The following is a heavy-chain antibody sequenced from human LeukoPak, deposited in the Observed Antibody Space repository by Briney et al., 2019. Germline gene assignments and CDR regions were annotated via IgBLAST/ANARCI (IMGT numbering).Heavy chain of an antibody. V-gene: IGHV3-9*03. Sequence: PGGSLRLSCAASGFTFDDYAMHWVRQAPGKGLEWVSGISWNSGSIGYADSVKGRFTISRDNAKNSLYLQMNSLRAEDMALYYCAKDISLGFGELSPGAFDIWGQGTMVAVSS. CDR1: GFTFDDYA. D-gene: IGHD3-10*01. CDR2: ISWNSGSI. J-gene: IGHJ3*02. CDR3: AKDISLGFGELSPGAFDI.